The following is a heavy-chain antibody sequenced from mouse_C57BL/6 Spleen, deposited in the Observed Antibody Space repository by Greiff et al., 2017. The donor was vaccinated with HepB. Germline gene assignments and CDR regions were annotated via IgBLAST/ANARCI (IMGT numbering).Heavy chain of an antibody. CDR2: IRLKSDNYAT. D-gene: IGHD1-1*01. V-gene: IGHV6-3*01. J-gene: IGHJ1*03. CDR1: GFTFSNYW. CDR3: TDYYGSSYGWYFDV. Sequence: DVMLVESGGGLVQPGGSMKLSCVASGFTFSNYWMNWVRQSPEKGLEWVAQIRLKSDNYATHYAESVKGRFTISRDDSKSSVYLQMNNLRAEDTGIYYCTDYYGSSYGWYFDVWGTGTTVTVSS.